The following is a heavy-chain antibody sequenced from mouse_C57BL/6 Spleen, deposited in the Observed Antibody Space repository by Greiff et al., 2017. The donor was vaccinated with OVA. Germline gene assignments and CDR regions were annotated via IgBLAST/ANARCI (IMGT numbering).Heavy chain of an antibody. J-gene: IGHJ3*01. CDR3: ARDSYDYDSRFAY. CDR2: ISYDGCN. CDR1: GYSITSGYY. Sequence: EVKLMESGPGLVKPSQSLSLTCSVTGYSITSGYYWYWIRQLPGNKLEWMGFISYDGCNIYNPSLKNRFSITRDTSTNPYFLKLNSETTEDTATYCCARDSYDYDSRFAYWGQGTLVTVSA. D-gene: IGHD2-4*01. V-gene: IGHV3-6*01.